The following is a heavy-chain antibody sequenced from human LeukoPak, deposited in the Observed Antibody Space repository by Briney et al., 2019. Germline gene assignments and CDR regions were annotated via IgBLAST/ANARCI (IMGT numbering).Heavy chain of an antibody. CDR1: GGSISSGGYY. CDR3: ARLRGVHDYGDPTPDY. V-gene: IGHV4-30-2*01. J-gene: IGHJ4*02. D-gene: IGHD4-17*01. CDR2: IYHSGST. Sequence: PSQTLSLTCTVSGGSISSGGYYWSWIRQPPGKGLEWIGYIYHSGSTYYNPSLKSRVTISVDRSKNQFSLKLSSVTAADTAVYYCARLRGVHDYGDPTPDYWGQGTLVTVSS.